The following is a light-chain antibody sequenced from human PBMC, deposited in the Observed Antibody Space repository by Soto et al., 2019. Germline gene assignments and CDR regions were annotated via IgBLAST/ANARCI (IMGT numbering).Light chain of an antibody. CDR3: SSYTAGGTI. J-gene: IGLJ1*01. CDR2: EVS. CDR1: SSDVGGYNY. V-gene: IGLV2-8*01. Sequence: SALTQPPSASGSPGQSVTISCTGTSSDVGGYNYVSWYQQHPGKAPKLMIYEVSKRPSGVPDRFSGSKSGNTASLTISGLQAEDEADYYCSSYTAGGTIFGTGTKVTVL.